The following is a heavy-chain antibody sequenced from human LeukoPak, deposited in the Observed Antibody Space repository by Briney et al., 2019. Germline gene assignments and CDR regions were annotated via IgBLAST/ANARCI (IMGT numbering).Heavy chain of an antibody. V-gene: IGHV3-74*01. CDR2: INTDGSST. Sequence: SGGSLRLSCAASGFTFSSYWMHWVRQAPGKGLVWVSRINTDGSSTTYADSVKGRFTISRDNAKNTLYLQMNSLSAEDTAVYYCARGYSRSYRIDYWGQGTLVTVSS. CDR1: GFTFSSYW. CDR3: ARGYSRSYRIDY. J-gene: IGHJ4*02. D-gene: IGHD6-6*01.